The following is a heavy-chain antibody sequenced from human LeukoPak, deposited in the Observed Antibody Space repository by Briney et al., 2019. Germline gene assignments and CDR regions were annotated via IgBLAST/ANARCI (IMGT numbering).Heavy chain of an antibody. CDR3: ARGYGSGSYYIIGSYFDY. J-gene: IGHJ4*02. Sequence: SETLSLTCAVYGGSFSGYYWSWIRQPPGKGLEWSGEINHSGSTNYNPSLKSRVTISVDTSKNQFSLKLSSVTAADTAVYYCARGYGSGSYYIIGSYFDYWGQGTLVTVSS. V-gene: IGHV4-34*01. CDR1: GGSFSGYY. CDR2: INHSGST. D-gene: IGHD3-10*01.